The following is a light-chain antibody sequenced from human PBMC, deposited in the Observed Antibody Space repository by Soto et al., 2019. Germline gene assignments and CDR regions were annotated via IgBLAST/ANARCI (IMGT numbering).Light chain of an antibody. CDR1: QNISSN. CDR3: QQYHNWLWT. V-gene: IGKV3-15*01. J-gene: IGKJ1*01. Sequence: EIVMTQSQATLSVSPGERATLSCRASQNISSNLSWYQQKPGQAPRVLIDGASTMSTGIPARFSGSGSGTEFTLTISHLQSEDFAVYYCQQYHNWLWTFGQGTKVEI. CDR2: GAS.